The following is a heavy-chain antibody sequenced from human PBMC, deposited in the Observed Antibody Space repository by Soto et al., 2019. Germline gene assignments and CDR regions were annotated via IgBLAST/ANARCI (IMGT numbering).Heavy chain of an antibody. V-gene: IGHV3-74*01. CDR1: GFTFSSYW. CDR2: INSDGSST. D-gene: IGHD3-22*01. Sequence: PGGSLRLSCAASGFTFSSYWMHWVRRAPGKGLVWVSRINSDGSSTSYADSVKGRFTISRDKAKNTLYLQMNSLRAEDTAVYYCARDQKEIVSWFDPWGQGTLVTVSS. J-gene: IGHJ5*02. CDR3: ARDQKEIVSWFDP.